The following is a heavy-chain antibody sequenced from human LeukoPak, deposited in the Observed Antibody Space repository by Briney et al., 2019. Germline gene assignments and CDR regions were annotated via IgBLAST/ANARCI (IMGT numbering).Heavy chain of an antibody. CDR2: IITSSSTI. CDR1: GFTFRSYS. J-gene: IGHJ4*02. CDR3: VRGDYFDY. V-gene: IGHV3-48*04. Sequence: GGSLRLSCAASGFTFRSYSMNWVRQAPGKGLEWISYIITSSSTIYYADSVKGRFTISRDNAKNSLYLQMNSLRVEDTAVYYCVRGDYFDYWGQGTLVTVSS.